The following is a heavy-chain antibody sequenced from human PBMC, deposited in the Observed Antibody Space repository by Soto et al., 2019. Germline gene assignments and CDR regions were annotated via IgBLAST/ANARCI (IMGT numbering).Heavy chain of an antibody. D-gene: IGHD2-8*01. Sequence: GGSLRLSCAASGFTFSSYGMHWVRQAPGKGLEWVAVISYDGSNKYYADSVKGRFTISRDNSKNTLYLQMNSLRAEDTAVYYCAKDFTEDIVLMVYAALGYYYYGIDVWGQGTTVTVSS. J-gene: IGHJ6*02. CDR3: AKDFTEDIVLMVYAALGYYYYGIDV. V-gene: IGHV3-30*18. CDR2: ISYDGSNK. CDR1: GFTFSSYG.